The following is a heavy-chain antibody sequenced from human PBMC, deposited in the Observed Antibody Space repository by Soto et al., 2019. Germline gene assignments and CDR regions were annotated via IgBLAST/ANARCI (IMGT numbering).Heavy chain of an antibody. CDR1: ADTFSSYF. J-gene: IGHJ4*02. CDR3: ARGASPLIDY. D-gene: IGHD1-26*01. Sequence: ASVKVSCKASADTFSSYFMHWVRQAPGQGLEWMGIINPTGGTTTYAQKFQGRVTITRDTSASTAYMELSSLRSEDTAVYYCARGASPLIDYWGQGTLVTVSS. V-gene: IGHV1-46*01. CDR2: INPTGGTT.